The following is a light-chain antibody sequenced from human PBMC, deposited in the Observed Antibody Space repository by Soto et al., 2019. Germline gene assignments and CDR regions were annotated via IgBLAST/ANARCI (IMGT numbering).Light chain of an antibody. V-gene: IGKV1-33*01. CDR2: DAS. Sequence: EIQMTQSPSSLSVSVGDRVTITCQASRDIRDFLNWYQQKPGKAPKLLIFDASNLEEGLPPRFSGSGSGTDFSFSINSVQPEDVATYYCQHYDNLPPYIFGQGTKLDIK. J-gene: IGKJ2*01. CDR3: QHYDNLPPYI. CDR1: RDIRDF.